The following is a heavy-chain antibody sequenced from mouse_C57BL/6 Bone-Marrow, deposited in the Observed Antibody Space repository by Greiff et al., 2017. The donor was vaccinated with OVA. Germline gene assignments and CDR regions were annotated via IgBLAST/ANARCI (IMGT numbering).Heavy chain of an antibody. J-gene: IGHJ1*03. V-gene: IGHV1-55*01. CDR3: ARWYFDG. CDR2: IYPGSGST. CDR1: GYTFTSYW. Sequence: QVQLQQPGAELVKPGASVKMSCKASGYTFTSYWITWVKQRPGQGLEWIGDIYPGSGSTSYNEKFKGKATLTVDTSSSTAYMQLSSLTSEDSGVYYWARWYFDGWGTGTTVTVSA.